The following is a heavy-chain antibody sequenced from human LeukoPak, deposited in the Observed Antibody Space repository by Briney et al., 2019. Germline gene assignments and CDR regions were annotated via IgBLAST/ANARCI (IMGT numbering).Heavy chain of an antibody. CDR1: GGSFSGYY. V-gene: IGHV4-34*01. Sequence: SETLSLTCAVYGGSFSGYYWSWIRQPPGKGLEWIGEINHSGSTNYNPSLKSRITISVDTSKNQFSLELSSVTAADTAVYYCARGRPYGSGSYYKPLADYYYYMDVWGKGTTVTVSS. CDR2: INHSGST. D-gene: IGHD3-10*01. CDR3: ARGRPYGSGSYYKPLADYYYYMDV. J-gene: IGHJ6*03.